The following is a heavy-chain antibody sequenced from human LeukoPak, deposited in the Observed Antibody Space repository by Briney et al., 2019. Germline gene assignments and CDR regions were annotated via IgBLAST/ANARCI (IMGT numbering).Heavy chain of an antibody. CDR2: IVGDTVT. CDR3: AKGSAQWEIYDY. CDR1: GFPFNSYA. Sequence: PEGSLRLSCAASGFPFNSYAMSWVRQAPGKGLEWVSAIVGDTVTVYTDSVKGRFTIFRDNSKNTLYLQMNSLRAEDTPIYYCAKGSAQWEIYDYWGQGTLVTVSS. D-gene: IGHD1-26*01. V-gene: IGHV3-23*01. J-gene: IGHJ4*02.